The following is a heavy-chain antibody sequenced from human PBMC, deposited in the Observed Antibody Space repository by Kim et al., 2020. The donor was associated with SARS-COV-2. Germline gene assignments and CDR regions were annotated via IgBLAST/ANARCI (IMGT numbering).Heavy chain of an antibody. J-gene: IGHJ5*02. CDR1: GFTFSSYG. CDR2: IWYDGSNK. D-gene: IGHD5-18*01. CDR3: ARAGYSYGYSAWFDP. V-gene: IGHV3-33*01. Sequence: GGSLRLSCAASGFTFSSYGMHWVRQAPGKGLEWVAVIWYDGSNKYYADSVKGRFTISRDNSKNTLYLQMNSLRAEDTAVYYCARAGYSYGYSAWFDPWGQGTLVTVSS.